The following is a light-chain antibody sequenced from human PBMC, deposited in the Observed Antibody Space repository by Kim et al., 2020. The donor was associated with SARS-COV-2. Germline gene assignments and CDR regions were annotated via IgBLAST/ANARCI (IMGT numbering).Light chain of an antibody. CDR2: DAS. CDR1: QSVSTY. V-gene: IGKV3-11*01. CDR3: QQRSNWPWT. J-gene: IGKJ1*01. Sequence: EIVLTQSPATLSLSPGDRATLSCRAGQSVSTYLAWYQQKPGQAPRLLIYDASNRATGIPARFSGGGSGTDFTLTISSLEPEDFAVYYCQQRSNWPWTFGQGTKVAIK.